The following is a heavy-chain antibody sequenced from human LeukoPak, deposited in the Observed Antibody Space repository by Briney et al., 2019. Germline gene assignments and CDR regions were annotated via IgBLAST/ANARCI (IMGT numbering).Heavy chain of an antibody. D-gene: IGHD3-22*01. CDR2: INPSGGST. CDR1: GYTFTSYY. V-gene: IGHV1-46*01. Sequence: ASVKVSCKASGYTFTSYYMHWVRQAPGQGLEWMGIINPSGGSTSYAQKFQGRVTMTRNTSISTAYMELSSLRSEDTAVYYCARGGRRITMIVVVIRHHRALGMDVWGQGTTVTVSS. J-gene: IGHJ6*02. CDR3: ARGGRRITMIVVVIRHHRALGMDV.